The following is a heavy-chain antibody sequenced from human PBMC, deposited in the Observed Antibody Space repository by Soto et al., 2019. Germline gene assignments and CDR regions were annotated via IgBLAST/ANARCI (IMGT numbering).Heavy chain of an antibody. CDR1: GGSVSSDSYY. CDR2: IYFSGTT. CDR3: ARSPDSGDYVDY. Sequence: QVQLQESGPRLVQPSETLALTCSVSGGSVSSDSYYWSWIRQPPGAGLEWMGYIYFSGTTNYNPSLESRVTILVDSSKNQFSLKLSSVTAADTAVYYCARSPDSGDYVDYWGQGTLVAVSS. D-gene: IGHD4-17*01. J-gene: IGHJ4*02. V-gene: IGHV4-61*01.